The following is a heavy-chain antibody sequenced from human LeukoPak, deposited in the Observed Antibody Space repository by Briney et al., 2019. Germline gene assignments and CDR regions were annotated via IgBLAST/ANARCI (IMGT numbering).Heavy chain of an antibody. CDR3: AKGLSYDSSGYYYLNY. D-gene: IGHD3-22*01. Sequence: GRSLRLSCAASGFTFSTYGMHWVRQAPGKGLEWVALILYDGNNKYYADSVKGRFTISRDNSKNTLYLQMNSLRAEDTAVYYCAKGLSYDSSGYYYLNYLGQGTLATVSS. CDR2: ILYDGNNK. J-gene: IGHJ4*02. V-gene: IGHV3-30*18. CDR1: GFTFSTYG.